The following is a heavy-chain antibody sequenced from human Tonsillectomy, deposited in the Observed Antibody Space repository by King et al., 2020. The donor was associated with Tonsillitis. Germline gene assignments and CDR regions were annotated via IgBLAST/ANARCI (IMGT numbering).Heavy chain of an antibody. D-gene: IGHD2-2*01. CDR2: ISSSSSYI. V-gene: IGHV3-21*01. Sequence: QLVQSGGGLVKPGGSLRLSCAASGFTLSSNSMNWVRQAPGKGLEWVSSISSSSSYIYYADSVKGRFTISRDNAKNSLFLQMNSLRAEDTAVYYCARDRQFCTSTSCYVAGMDVWGQGTTVTVSS. CDR1: GFTLSSNS. CDR3: ARDRQFCTSTSCYVAGMDV. J-gene: IGHJ6*02.